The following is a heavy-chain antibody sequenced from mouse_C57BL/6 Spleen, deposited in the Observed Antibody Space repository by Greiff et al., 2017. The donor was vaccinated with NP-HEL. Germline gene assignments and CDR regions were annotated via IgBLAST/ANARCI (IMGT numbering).Heavy chain of an antibody. J-gene: IGHJ1*03. D-gene: IGHD1-1*01. Sequence: EVQLQQSGPVLVKPGASVKMSCKASGYTFTDYYMNWVKQSHGKSLEWIGVINPYNGGTSYNQKFKGKATLTVDKSSSTAYMELNSLTSEDSAVYYCARTSYGGYFDVWGTGTTVTVSS. V-gene: IGHV1-19*01. CDR2: INPYNGGT. CDR1: GYTFTDYY. CDR3: ARTSYGGYFDV.